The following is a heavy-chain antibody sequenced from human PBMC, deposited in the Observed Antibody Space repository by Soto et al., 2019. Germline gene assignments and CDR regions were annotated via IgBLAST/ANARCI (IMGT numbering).Heavy chain of an antibody. CDR2: ISAYNGNT. V-gene: IGHV1-18*01. Sequence: ASVKVSCKASGYTFTSYGISWVRQAPGQGLEWMGWISAYNGNTNYAQKLQGRVTMTTDTSTSTAFMDLGSLTSADTAVYYCAMVDLYVTPTPQDVWGQGTTVTVSS. CDR3: AMVDLYVTPTPQDV. J-gene: IGHJ6*02. D-gene: IGHD3-16*01. CDR1: GYTFTSYG.